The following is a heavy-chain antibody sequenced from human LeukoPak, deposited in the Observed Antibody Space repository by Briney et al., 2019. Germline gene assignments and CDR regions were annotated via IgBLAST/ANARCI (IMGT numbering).Heavy chain of an antibody. Sequence: PGGSLRLSCAASGFTFSSYWMSWVRQAPGRGLEWVANIKTDGGEKYYVDSVKGRFTVSRDNARNSLYLQMNSLRAEDTAVYYCARIGEDTATSFFDYWGQGTLVTVSS. CDR1: GFTFSSYW. D-gene: IGHD5-18*01. CDR2: IKTDGGEK. J-gene: IGHJ4*02. CDR3: ARIGEDTATSFFDY. V-gene: IGHV3-7*01.